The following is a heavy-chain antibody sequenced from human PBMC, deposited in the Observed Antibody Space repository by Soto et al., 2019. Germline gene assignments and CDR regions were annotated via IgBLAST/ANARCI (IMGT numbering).Heavy chain of an antibody. J-gene: IGHJ5*02. CDR2: TYYRSKWYN. Sequence: SQTLSLTCAISGDSVSSNSAAWNWIRQSPSRGLEWLGRTYYRSKWYNDYTVSVKSRITINPDTSKNQFSLQLNSVTPEDTAVYYCARVEGMLPAHPPFDPWGQGTLVTVSS. CDR3: ARVEGMLPAHPPFDP. V-gene: IGHV6-1*01. CDR1: GDSVSSNSAA. D-gene: IGHD2-2*01.